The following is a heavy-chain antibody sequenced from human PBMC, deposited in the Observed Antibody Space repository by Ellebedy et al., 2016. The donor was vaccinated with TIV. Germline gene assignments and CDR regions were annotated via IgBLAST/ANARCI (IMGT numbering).Heavy chain of an antibody. CDR2: IYTSGST. J-gene: IGHJ6*03. CDR3: ARGGYSYGFYYYYYMDV. D-gene: IGHD5-18*01. Sequence: SETLSLTXTVSGGSISSGSYYWSWIRQPAGKGLEWIGRIYTSGSTNYNPSLKSRVTMSVDTSKNQFSLKLSSVTAADTAVYYCARGGYSYGFYYYYYMDVWGKGTTVTVSS. V-gene: IGHV4-61*02. CDR1: GGSISSGSYY.